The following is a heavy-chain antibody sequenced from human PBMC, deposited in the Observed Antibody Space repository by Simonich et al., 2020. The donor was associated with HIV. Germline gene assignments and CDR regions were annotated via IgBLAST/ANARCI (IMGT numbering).Heavy chain of an antibody. J-gene: IGHJ4*02. CDR3: ARDGANWGYFDY. V-gene: IGHV1-18*01. CDR2: INTYNGNT. Sequence: QVQLVQSGTEVKKTGASVKVSCKASDYTFTTYAITWVRKAPGQGLDWMGRINTYNGNTHYAQKFQGRVTMTTDTSTSTAYIELRSLRSDDTAVYYCARDGANWGYFDYWGQGTLVTVSS. CDR1: DYTFTTYA. D-gene: IGHD7-27*01.